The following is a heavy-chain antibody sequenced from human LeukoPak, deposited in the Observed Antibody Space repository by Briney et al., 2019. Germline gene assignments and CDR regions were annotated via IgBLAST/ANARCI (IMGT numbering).Heavy chain of an antibody. CDR1: GGSITNGHYS. J-gene: IGHJ4*02. CDR2: IYQSGNT. V-gene: IGHV4-30-2*01. CDR3: ARGPDTGLDF. D-gene: IGHD2-8*02. Sequence: PSETLSLTCVVSGGSITNGHYSWTWIRQPPGQGLEWIGYIYQSGNTYYKSSLMSRATISIDRSKNQFSLKLNSVTAADTAVYYCARGPDTGLDFWGPGILVTVSS.